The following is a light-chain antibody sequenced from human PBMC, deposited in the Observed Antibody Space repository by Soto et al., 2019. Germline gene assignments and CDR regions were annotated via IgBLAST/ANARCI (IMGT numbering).Light chain of an antibody. CDR2: DAS. V-gene: IGKV1-33*01. J-gene: IGKJ2*01. CDR1: QDISNY. CDR3: QQYDNLMYT. Sequence: DIQMTQSPSSLSASVGDRVTITCQASQDISNYLNWYQQKPGKAPKLLIYDASNLETGVPSRFSGSGSETDFTLTISSLQPEDIATYYCQQYDNLMYTFGQGTKLEIK.